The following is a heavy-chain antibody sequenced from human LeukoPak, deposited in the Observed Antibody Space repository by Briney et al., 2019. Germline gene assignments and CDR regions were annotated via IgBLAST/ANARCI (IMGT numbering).Heavy chain of an antibody. CDR2: ISAYNGNT. J-gene: IGHJ4*02. CDR3: ARGAPGSSCSGGSCPYFDY. Sequence: ASVKVSCKASGYTFTSYGISWVRQAPGQGLEWMGWISAYNGNTNYAQKLRGRVTMTTDTSTSTAYMELRSLRSDDTAVYYCARGAPGSSCSGGSCPYFDYWGQGTLVSVSS. V-gene: IGHV1-18*01. CDR1: GYTFTSYG. D-gene: IGHD2-15*01.